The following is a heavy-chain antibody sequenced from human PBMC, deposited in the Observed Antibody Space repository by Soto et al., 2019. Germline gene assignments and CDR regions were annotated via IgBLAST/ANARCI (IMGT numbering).Heavy chain of an antibody. J-gene: IGHJ2*01. V-gene: IGHV3-21*01. D-gene: IGHD6-13*01. Sequence: EVQLVESGGGLVKPGGSLRLSCAASGFTFSSYNMNWVRQAPGKGLEWVSSISSSSDDIHYADSLKGRFSISRDNAENSLFLHMDSLRDEDTAVYYCARAVGSSWTNWYFGLWGRGALVIVSS. CDR3: ARAVGSSWTNWYFGL. CDR2: ISSSSDDI. CDR1: GFTFSSYN.